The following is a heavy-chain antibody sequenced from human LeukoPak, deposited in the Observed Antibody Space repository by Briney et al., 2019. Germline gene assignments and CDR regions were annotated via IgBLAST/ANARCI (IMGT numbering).Heavy chain of an antibody. D-gene: IGHD7-27*01. J-gene: IGHJ4*02. CDR3: AALGPPIDF. V-gene: IGHV3-23*01. CDR1: GFSFSNYA. Sequence: GGSLRLSCAASGFSFSNYALSWVRQSPRRRLEWVSAITSSGDSTYYADSVKGRFTISRDNSKNTLYLQMSSLRADDTAVYYCAALGPPIDFWGQGTLVTVSS. CDR2: ITSSGDST.